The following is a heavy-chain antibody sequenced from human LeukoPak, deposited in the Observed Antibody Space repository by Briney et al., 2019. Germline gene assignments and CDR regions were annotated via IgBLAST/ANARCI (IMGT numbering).Heavy chain of an antibody. CDR2: ISYDGSNK. V-gene: IGHV3-30*04. CDR3: ARVLGYGSGSYYNSGY. J-gene: IGHJ4*02. D-gene: IGHD3-10*01. Sequence: PGRSLRLSCAASGFTFSSYAMHWVRQAPGKGLEWVAVISYDGSNKYYADSVKGRFTISRDNFKNTLYLQMNSLRAEDTAVYYCARVLGYGSGSYYNSGYWGQGTLVTVSS. CDR1: GFTFSSYA.